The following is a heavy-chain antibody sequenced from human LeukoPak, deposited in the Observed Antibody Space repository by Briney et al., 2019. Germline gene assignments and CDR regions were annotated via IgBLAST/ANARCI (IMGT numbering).Heavy chain of an antibody. CDR1: GYTFTGYY. D-gene: IGHD1-26*01. CDR3: ASPTWEHPDAFDI. J-gene: IGHJ3*02. CDR2: IDPNSGGT. Sequence: ASVKVSCKASGYTFTGYYMHWVRQAPGQGLEWMGWIDPNSGGTNYAQKFQGWVTMTRDTSISTAYMELSRLRSDDTAVYYCASPTWEHPDAFDIWGQGTMVTVSS. V-gene: IGHV1-2*04.